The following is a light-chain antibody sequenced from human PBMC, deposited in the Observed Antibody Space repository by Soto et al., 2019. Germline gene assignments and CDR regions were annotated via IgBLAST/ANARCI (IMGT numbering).Light chain of an antibody. J-gene: IGKJ3*01. Sequence: DIQMTQSPSTLSASVGDRVTITCRASQSISSWLAWYQQKPGKAPKLLIYKASTLESGVPSRFSGSGSGTEFTRTISSLHPDDFATYYCQQSFTFGPGTKVDIK. CDR2: KAS. V-gene: IGKV1-5*03. CDR1: QSISSW. CDR3: QQSFT.